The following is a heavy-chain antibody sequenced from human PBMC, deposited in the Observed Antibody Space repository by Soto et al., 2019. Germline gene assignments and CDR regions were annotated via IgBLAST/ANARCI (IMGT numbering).Heavy chain of an antibody. J-gene: IGHJ6*02. D-gene: IGHD6-13*01. CDR2: IHWDDDK. CDR1: GFSLSSRGVG. CDR3: AHHVFGQQLGFCYYYGVDV. Sequence: QITLKESGPTLVKPTQTLTLTCTFSGFSLSSRGVGVGWVRQPPGKALEWLALIHWDDDKRYSPSLMSRLALHKDTYKNHVVLTITTIDPVDTDTDYWAHHVFGQQLGFCYYYGVDVWGQGTTVTVSS. V-gene: IGHV2-5*02.